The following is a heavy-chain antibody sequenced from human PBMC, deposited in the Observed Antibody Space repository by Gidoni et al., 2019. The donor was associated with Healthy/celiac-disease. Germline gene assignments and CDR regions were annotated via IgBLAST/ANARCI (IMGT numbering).Heavy chain of an antibody. D-gene: IGHD3-16*01. V-gene: IGHV3-30*18. CDR3: AKDFMGVTNPRASIDY. CDR2: ISYDGSNK. CDR1: GFTFSSYG. J-gene: IGHJ4*02. Sequence: QVQLVESGGGVVQPGRSLRLSCAAYGFTFSSYGMHWVRQAPGKGLEWVAVISYDGSNKYYADSVKGRFTISRDNSKNTLYLQMNSLRAEDTAVYYCAKDFMGVTNPRASIDYWGQGTLVTVSS.